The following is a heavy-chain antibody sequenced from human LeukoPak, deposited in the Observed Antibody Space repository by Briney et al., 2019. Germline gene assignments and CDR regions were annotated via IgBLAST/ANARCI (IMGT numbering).Heavy chain of an antibody. CDR2: IYHSGST. Sequence: PSETLSLTCTVSTGSIRGDGYYWSWIRQPPGKGLEWIGSIYHSGSTYYNPSLKSRVTISVDTSKNQFSLKLSSVTAADTAVYYCARDAQPPDAFDIWGQGTMVTVSS. V-gene: IGHV4-39*07. J-gene: IGHJ3*02. CDR1: TGSIRGDGYY. CDR3: ARDAQPPDAFDI.